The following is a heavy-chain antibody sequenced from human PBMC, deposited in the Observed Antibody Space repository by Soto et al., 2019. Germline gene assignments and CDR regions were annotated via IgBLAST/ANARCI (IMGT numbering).Heavy chain of an antibody. Sequence: PSETLSLTCTVSGGSISSYYWSWVRQAPGKGLEWVSVIYSGGSTYYADSVQGRFTISRDNSKNTLYLQMNSLRAEDTAVYYCARASGGNDYWGMGTLVTVAS. CDR2: IYSGGST. CDR3: ARASGGNDY. V-gene: IGHV3-53*01. D-gene: IGHD2-15*01. J-gene: IGHJ4*02. CDR1: GGSISSYY.